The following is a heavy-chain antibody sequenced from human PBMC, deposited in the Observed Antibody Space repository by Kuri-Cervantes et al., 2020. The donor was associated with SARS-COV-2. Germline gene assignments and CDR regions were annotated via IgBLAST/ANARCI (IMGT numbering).Heavy chain of an antibody. Sequence: GGSLRLSCAASGFTVSSNYMSWVRQAPGKGLEWVSVIYSCGSTYYADSVKGRFTISRDNSKNTLYLQMNSLRAEDTAVYYCTTDPVLRFLEGTNDAFDIWGQGTMVTVSS. D-gene: IGHD3-3*01. CDR3: TTDPVLRFLEGTNDAFDI. CDR2: IYSCGST. J-gene: IGHJ3*02. CDR1: GFTVSSNY. V-gene: IGHV3-66*03.